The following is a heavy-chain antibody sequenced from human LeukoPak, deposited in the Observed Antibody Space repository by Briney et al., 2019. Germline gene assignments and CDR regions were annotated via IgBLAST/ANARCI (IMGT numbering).Heavy chain of an antibody. J-gene: IGHJ3*02. D-gene: IGHD2-8*01. Sequence: ASVKVSRKASGYTFTSYDINWVRQATGQGLERMGWMNPNSGNTGYAQKFQGRVTTTRNTSISTAYMELSSMRSEDTAVYYCARPYCTNGVCYLRPDAFDIWGQGTMVTVSS. CDR2: MNPNSGNT. V-gene: IGHV1-8*01. CDR3: ARPYCTNGVCYLRPDAFDI. CDR1: GYTFTSYD.